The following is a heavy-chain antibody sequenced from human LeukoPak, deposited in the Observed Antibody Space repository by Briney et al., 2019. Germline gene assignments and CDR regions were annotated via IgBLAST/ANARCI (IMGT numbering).Heavy chain of an antibody. CDR1: GFIFSDYY. V-gene: IGHV3-11*01. Sequence: PGGYRRLSCAASGFIFSDYYMGWIRQAPGKGLEWVSYISSSGSTIYYADSVKGPITSCRDNPKHTLHLQMNSLTAEDTAEYYCAKDVGTETTYYFDYWGQGILVTVSS. D-gene: IGHD4-11*01. CDR2: ISSSGSTI. CDR3: AKDVGTETTYYFDY. J-gene: IGHJ4*02.